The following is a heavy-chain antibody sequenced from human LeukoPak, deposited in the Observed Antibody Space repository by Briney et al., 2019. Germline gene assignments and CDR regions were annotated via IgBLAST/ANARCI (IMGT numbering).Heavy chain of an antibody. D-gene: IGHD1-26*01. CDR3: ARDGGSYYNWYFDL. Sequence: SETLSLTCTVSGGSIRSYYWSWIRQPPGKGLEWIGRIYTSGSTNYNPSLKSRVTMSVDTSKNQFSLKLSSVTAADTAVYYCARDGGSYYNWYFDLWGRGTLVTVSS. J-gene: IGHJ2*01. V-gene: IGHV4-4*07. CDR1: GGSIRSYY. CDR2: IYTSGST.